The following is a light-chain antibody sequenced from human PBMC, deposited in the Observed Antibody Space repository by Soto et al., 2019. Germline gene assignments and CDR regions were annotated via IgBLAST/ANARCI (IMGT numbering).Light chain of an antibody. CDR1: SSDVGAYNY. CDR3: CSYAGSSLWV. V-gene: IGLV2-11*01. Sequence: QSALTQPRSVSGSPGQSVTISCTGTSSDVGAYNYVSWYQHHPGKAPKLVIYDVTKRPSGVPDRFAGSKSGNTASLTISGLQAEDEAVYYCCSYAGSSLWVFGGGTKVTVL. J-gene: IGLJ3*02. CDR2: DVT.